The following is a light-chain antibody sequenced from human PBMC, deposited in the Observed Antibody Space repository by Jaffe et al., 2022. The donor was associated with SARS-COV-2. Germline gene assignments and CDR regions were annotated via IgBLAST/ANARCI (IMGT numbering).Light chain of an antibody. CDR1: DIGRKS. CDR3: HVWDSNSDNRV. CDR2: YDS. Sequence: SYVLTQTPSMSVAPGQTAPITCGGSDIGRKSVHWYQQKAGQAPVLVIHYDSERPSGIPERFSGSNSGNVATLTITRVEAGDEADYYCHVWDSNSDNRVFGGGTKLTVL. V-gene: IGLV3-21*04. J-gene: IGLJ3*02.